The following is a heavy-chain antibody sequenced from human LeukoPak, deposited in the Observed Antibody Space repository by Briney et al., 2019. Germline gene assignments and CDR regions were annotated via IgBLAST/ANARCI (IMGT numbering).Heavy chain of an antibody. CDR2: IIPIFGTA. Sequence: SVNVSFKASGGTFSSYAISWVRQAPGQGLEWMGGIIPIFGTANYAQKFQGRVTITTDESTSTAYMELSSLRSEDTAVYYCARDGSGGGSYYSPFDYWGQGTLVTVSS. V-gene: IGHV1-69*05. D-gene: IGHD1-26*01. CDR3: ARDGSGGGSYYSPFDY. J-gene: IGHJ4*02. CDR1: GGTFSSYA.